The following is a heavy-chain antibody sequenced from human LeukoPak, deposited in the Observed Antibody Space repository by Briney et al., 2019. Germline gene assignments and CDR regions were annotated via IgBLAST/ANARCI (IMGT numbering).Heavy chain of an antibody. CDR2: MSGDGRRT. J-gene: IGHJ4*02. V-gene: IGHV3-23*01. CDR1: GFIFANDD. CDR3: AKDVTVIGLFDY. D-gene: IGHD3-9*01. Sequence: GGSLRLSCAASGFIFANDDLNWVRQAPGKGLEWVARMSGDGRRTDYAGSVQGRFTISRDNSRDTLSLQMNSLRVEDTGVYYCAKDVTVIGLFDYWGQGTLVTVSS.